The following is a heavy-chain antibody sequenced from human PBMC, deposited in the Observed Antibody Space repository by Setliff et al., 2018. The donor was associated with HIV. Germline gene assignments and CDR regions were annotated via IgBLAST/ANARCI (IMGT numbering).Heavy chain of an antibody. V-gene: IGHV1-2*02. CDR2: INPLS. D-gene: IGHD6-13*01. Sequence: ASVKVSCKASGYTFSDYYLHWVRQAPGQAIEWMGWINPLSDATITRDTSASTAYMELSSLRSEDTGVYYCAIGSSNWPHRPNNYYFDYWGQGTPVTVSS. CDR1: GYTFSDYY. CDR3: AIGSSNWPHRPNNYYFDY. J-gene: IGHJ4*02.